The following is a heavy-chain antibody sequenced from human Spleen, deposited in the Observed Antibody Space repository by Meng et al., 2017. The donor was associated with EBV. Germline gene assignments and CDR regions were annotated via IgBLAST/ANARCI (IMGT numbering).Heavy chain of an antibody. CDR2: INAGNGNT. J-gene: IGHJ4*02. Sequence: QVRVVQVGAEVKKTGASGKISCKASGSSFTTYPVHWVRQAPGQRLEWMGWINAGNGNTKYSQKLQGRVTMTRDTSASTVYMELSSLRSEDTAVYYCARDGGSTGGALDYWGQGTLVTVSS. D-gene: IGHD2-8*02. CDR1: GSSFTTYP. V-gene: IGHV1-3*01. CDR3: ARDGGSTGGALDY.